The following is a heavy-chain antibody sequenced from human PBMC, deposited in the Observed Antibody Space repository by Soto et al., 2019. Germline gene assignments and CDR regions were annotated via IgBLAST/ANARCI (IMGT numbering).Heavy chain of an antibody. CDR1: GFAFSTYA. Sequence: GALRLSCAASGFAFSTYAMSWVRQAPGKGLEWVSGISVSGDSTYYADSVKGRFTISRDNSKNTLSLQMNSLRAEDTAVYYCAKDAVDRIAARPGDYWGQAALVTVSS. D-gene: IGHD6-6*01. J-gene: IGHJ4*02. V-gene: IGHV3-23*01. CDR3: AKDAVDRIAARPGDY. CDR2: ISVSGDST.